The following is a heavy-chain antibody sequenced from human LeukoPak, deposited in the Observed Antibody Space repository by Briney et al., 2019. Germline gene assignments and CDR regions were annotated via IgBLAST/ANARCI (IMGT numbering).Heavy chain of an antibody. J-gene: IGHJ4*02. D-gene: IGHD6-19*01. CDR3: ARVDNLWRSSGWYYVGY. CDR1: GGSISSGSYY. Sequence: PSETLSLTCTVSGGSISSGSYYWGWIRQPPGKGLEWIGSIYHSGSTYYNPSLKSRVTISVDTSKNQFSLELSSVTAADTAVYYCARVDNLWRSSGWYYVGYWGQGTLVTVSS. CDR2: IYHSGST. V-gene: IGHV4-39*07.